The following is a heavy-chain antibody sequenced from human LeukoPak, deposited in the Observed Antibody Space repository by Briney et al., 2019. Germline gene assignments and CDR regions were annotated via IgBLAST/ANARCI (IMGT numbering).Heavy chain of an antibody. CDR1: GYTFTSYD. CDR3: ARGPYYYDSSGYYYAEYFQH. J-gene: IGHJ1*01. V-gene: IGHV1-8*01. CDR2: MNPNSGNT. Sequence: ASVKVSCKASGYTFTSYDINWVRQATGQGLEWMGWMNPNSGNTGYAQKFQGRVTMTRNTSISTAYMELSSLRSEGTAVYYCARGPYYYDSSGYYYAEYFQHWGQGTLVTVSS. D-gene: IGHD3-22*01.